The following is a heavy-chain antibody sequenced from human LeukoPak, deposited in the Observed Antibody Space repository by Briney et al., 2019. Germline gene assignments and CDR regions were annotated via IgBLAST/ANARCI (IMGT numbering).Heavy chain of an antibody. CDR1: GGSIRSSYYY. CDR3: AGVRIAAPSGHWFDP. Sequence: PSETLSLTCTVSGGSIRSSYYYWGWIRQPPGKGLEWIGEINHSGSTNYNPSLKSRVTISVDTSKNQFSLKLSSVTAAGTAVYYCAGVRIAAPSGHWFDPWGQGTLVTVSS. CDR2: INHSGST. V-gene: IGHV4-39*07. J-gene: IGHJ5*02. D-gene: IGHD6-13*01.